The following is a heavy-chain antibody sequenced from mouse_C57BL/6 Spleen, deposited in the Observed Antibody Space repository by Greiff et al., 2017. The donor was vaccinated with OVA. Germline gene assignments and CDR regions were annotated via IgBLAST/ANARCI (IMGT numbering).Heavy chain of an antibody. D-gene: IGHD3-3*01. Sequence: EVQLQESGPGLVKPSQSLSLTCSVTGYSITSGYYWNWIRQFPGNKLEWMGYISYDGSNNYNPSLKNRISITRDTSKNQFFLKLNSVTTEDTATYYCAKGDVGFDYWGQGTTLTVSS. CDR1: GYSITSGYY. CDR3: AKGDVGFDY. V-gene: IGHV3-6*01. CDR2: ISYDGSN. J-gene: IGHJ2*01.